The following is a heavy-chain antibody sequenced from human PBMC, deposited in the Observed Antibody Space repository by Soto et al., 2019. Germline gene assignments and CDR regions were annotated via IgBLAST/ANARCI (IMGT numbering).Heavy chain of an antibody. CDR2: FDPEDGET. V-gene: IGHV1-24*01. D-gene: IGHD4-17*01. Sequence: QVQLVQSGAEVKKPGASVKVSCKVSGYTLTELSMHWVRQAPGKGLEWMGGFDPEDGETIYAQKFQGRVTMTEDTSTDTAYMELSSLRSEDTAVYYCATFSPRENDYGDYVWYFDLWGRGTLVTVSS. CDR3: ATFSPRENDYGDYVWYFDL. J-gene: IGHJ2*01. CDR1: GYTLTELS.